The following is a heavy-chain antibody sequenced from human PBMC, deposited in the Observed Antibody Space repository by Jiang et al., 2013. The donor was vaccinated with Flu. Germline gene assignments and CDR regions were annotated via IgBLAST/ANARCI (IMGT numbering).Heavy chain of an antibody. V-gene: IGHV1-46*01. CDR1: GNTFTSYY. Sequence: SGAEVKKPGASVKVSCKASGNTFTSYYMHWVRQAPGQGLEWMGIMNPSGGGRSYAQKFQGRVTMTWDTSTSTVYMELRSLRSEDTAVYYCARSDSYASHYWGQGTLVTVSS. D-gene: IGHD5-18*01. CDR3: ARSDSYASHY. J-gene: IGHJ4*02. CDR2: MNPSGGGR.